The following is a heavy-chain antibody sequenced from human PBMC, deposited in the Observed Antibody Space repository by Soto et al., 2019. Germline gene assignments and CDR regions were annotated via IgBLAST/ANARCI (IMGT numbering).Heavy chain of an antibody. D-gene: IGHD4-17*01. CDR2: IWYDGSNK. CDR1: GFTFSSYG. Sequence: QVQLVESGGGVVQPGRSLRLSCAASGFTFSSYGMHWVRQAPGKGLEWVAVIWYDGSNKYYADSVKGRFTISRDNSKNPLYLQMNSLRAEDTAVYYCARDGVTSDAFDIWGQGTMVTVSS. CDR3: ARDGVTSDAFDI. V-gene: IGHV3-33*01. J-gene: IGHJ3*02.